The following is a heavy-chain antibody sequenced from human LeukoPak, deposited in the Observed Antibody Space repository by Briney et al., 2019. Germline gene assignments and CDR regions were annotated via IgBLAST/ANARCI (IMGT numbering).Heavy chain of an antibody. CDR3: ARGLDNGDPLDY. Sequence: SETLSLTCTVSGGSISSYYWSWIRQPPGKGLEWIGNIYDSGNTKYNPSLKSRVTISVDTSKNQFSLKVNSVTAEDTAVYYCARGLDNGDPLDYWGQGTLVTVAS. V-gene: IGHV4-59*01. CDR2: IYDSGNT. J-gene: IGHJ4*02. CDR1: GGSISSYY. D-gene: IGHD4-17*01.